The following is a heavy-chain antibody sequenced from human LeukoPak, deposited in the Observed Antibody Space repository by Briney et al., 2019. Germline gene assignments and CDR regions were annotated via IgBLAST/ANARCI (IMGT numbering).Heavy chain of an antibody. CDR2: IRSKIHDGTT. CDR1: GFAFGDYN. V-gene: IGHV3-49*04. Sequence: GRSLRLSCTTSGFAFGDYNMNWVRQAPGKGLEWVGYIRSKIHDGTTGYAASVEGRFTISIDDSKSIVYLQMTSLKSDDTAVYYCSRGRQYPYGPEFDYWGQGTLITVSS. D-gene: IGHD3-10*01. CDR3: SRGRQYPYGPEFDY. J-gene: IGHJ4*02.